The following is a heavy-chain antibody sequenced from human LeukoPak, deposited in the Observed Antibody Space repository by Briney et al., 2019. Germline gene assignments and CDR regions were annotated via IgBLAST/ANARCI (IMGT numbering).Heavy chain of an antibody. CDR1: GGSLSSGGYY. V-gene: IGHV4-30-2*01. CDR2: IYHSGST. CDR3: AGGDTIFGVVSFDY. D-gene: IGHD3-3*01. J-gene: IGHJ4*02. Sequence: TLSLTCTVSGGSLSSGGYYWSWIRQPPGTGLEWIGYIYHSGSTYYNPSLKSRVTISVDRSKNQFSLKLSSVTAADTAVYYCAGGDTIFGVVSFDYWGRGTLVTVSS.